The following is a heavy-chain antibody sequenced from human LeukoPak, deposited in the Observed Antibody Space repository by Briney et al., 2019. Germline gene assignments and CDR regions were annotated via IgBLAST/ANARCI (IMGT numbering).Heavy chain of an antibody. Sequence: SETLSLTCTVSGGSISSYYWSWIRQPAGKGLEWIGRIYTSGSTNYNPSLKSRVTMSVDTSKNQFSLKLSSVTAADTAVYYCARVYCSGGSCCFDYWGQGTLVTVSS. V-gene: IGHV4-4*07. CDR3: ARVYCSGGSCCFDY. J-gene: IGHJ4*02. CDR1: GGSISSYY. D-gene: IGHD2-15*01. CDR2: IYTSGST.